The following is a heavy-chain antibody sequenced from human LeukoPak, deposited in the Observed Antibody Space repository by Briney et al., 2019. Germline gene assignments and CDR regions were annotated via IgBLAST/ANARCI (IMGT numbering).Heavy chain of an antibody. J-gene: IGHJ5*02. Sequence: SETLSLTCTVSGYSTSSGYYWGWIRPPPGTGLEWIGSIYHSGSTYYNPSLKTRVTISVDTSKHPFSLNLRSVTPGAPAVFHCARDLYGSGGSCYRWFDPWGQGTLVTVS. CDR1: GYSTSSGYY. CDR3: ARDLYGSGGSCYRWFDP. V-gene: IGHV4-38-2*02. D-gene: IGHD2-15*01. CDR2: IYHSGST.